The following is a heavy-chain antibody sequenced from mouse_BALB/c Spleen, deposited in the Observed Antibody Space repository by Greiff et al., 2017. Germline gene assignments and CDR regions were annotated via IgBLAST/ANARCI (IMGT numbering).Heavy chain of an antibody. CDR1: GYSITSDYA. CDR2: ISYSGST. CDR3: ARAYGPYYFDY. V-gene: IGHV3-2*02. Sequence: EVKLVESGPGLVKPSQSLSLTCTVTGYSITSDYAWNWIRQFPGNKLEWMGYISYSGSTSYNPSLKSRISITRDTSKNQFFLQLNSVTTEDTATYYCARAYGPYYFDYWGQGTTLTVSS. D-gene: IGHD1-1*01. J-gene: IGHJ2*01.